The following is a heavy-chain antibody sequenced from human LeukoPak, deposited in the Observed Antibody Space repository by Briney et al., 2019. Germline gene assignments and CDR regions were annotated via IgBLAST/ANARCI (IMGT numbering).Heavy chain of an antibody. CDR1: GFTFSSYS. D-gene: IGHD3-22*01. J-gene: IGHJ4*02. CDR2: ISSSSSYI. CDR3: ARERQITMIVPDYFDY. V-gene: IGHV3-21*01. Sequence: PGGSLRLSCAASGFTFSSYSMNWVRQAPGKGLEWVSFISSSSSYIYYADSVKGRFTISRDNAKNSLYLQMNSLRAEDTAVYYCARERQITMIVPDYFDYWGQGTLVTVSS.